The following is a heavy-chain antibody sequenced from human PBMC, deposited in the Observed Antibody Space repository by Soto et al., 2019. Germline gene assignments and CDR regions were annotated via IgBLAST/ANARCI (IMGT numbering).Heavy chain of an antibody. CDR2: IIPIFGTS. CDR3: ASREIRTTKYFQN. Sequence: SVKVSCKALGGTFSSDAISWVRQAPGQGLEWVGGIIPIFGTSKYAQNFQGRVTITADTSTSTAYMELSSLRSEDTAVYYCASREIRTTKYFQNWGPVTLVTVSA. D-gene: IGHD1-1*01. J-gene: IGHJ1*01. CDR1: GGTFSSDA. V-gene: IGHV1-69*06.